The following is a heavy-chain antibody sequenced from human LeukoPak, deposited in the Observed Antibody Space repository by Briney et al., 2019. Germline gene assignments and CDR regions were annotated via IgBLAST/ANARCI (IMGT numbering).Heavy chain of an antibody. CDR2: IKSKTDGGTT. V-gene: IGHV3-15*01. CDR3: TTALGR. J-gene: IGHJ4*02. Sequence: KSGGSLRLSCAASGFTFSNAWMTWVRQAPGKGLEWVGRIKSKTDGGTTDYSAPVKGRFTISRDDSRNTLYLQMNSLKIEDTALYYSTTALGRWGQGALVTVSS. CDR1: GFTFSNAW.